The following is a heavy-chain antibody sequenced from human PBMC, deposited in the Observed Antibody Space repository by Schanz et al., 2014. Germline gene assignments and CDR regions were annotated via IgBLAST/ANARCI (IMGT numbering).Heavy chain of an antibody. CDR3: ARPALWFGDNCFDP. V-gene: IGHV3-74*01. D-gene: IGHD3-10*01. J-gene: IGHJ5*02. CDR1: GFTFSSYW. CDR2: INSVGSNT. Sequence: EVQLVESGGGLVQPGGSLRLSCAASGFTFSSYWMHWVRQVPGKGLVWVSRINSVGSNTYYTDSVKGRFTISRDNAKNTLYLQMNSLRAEDTAVYYCARPALWFGDNCFDPWGQGTLVTVSS.